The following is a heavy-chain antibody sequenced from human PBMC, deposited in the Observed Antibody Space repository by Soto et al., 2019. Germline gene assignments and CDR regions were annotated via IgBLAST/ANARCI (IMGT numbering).Heavy chain of an antibody. J-gene: IGHJ4*02. Sequence: SVKVSCKASGGTFSSYAISWVRQAPGQGLEWMGGIIPIFGTANYAQKFQGRVTITADESTSTAYMELSSLRSEDTAVYYCATYKDSDDYAVRFDYWGEGLLVSVTS. CDR3: ATYKDSDDYAVRFDY. CDR2: IIPIFGTA. CDR1: GGTFSSYA. V-gene: IGHV1-69*13. D-gene: IGHD4-17*01.